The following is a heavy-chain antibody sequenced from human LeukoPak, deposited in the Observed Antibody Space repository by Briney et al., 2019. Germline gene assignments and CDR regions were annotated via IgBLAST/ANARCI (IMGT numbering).Heavy chain of an antibody. CDR1: GGSFSGYY. CDR3: ARDLGGSYFGAFDI. Sequence: SETLSLTCAVYGGSFSGYYWSWIRQPPGKGLEWIGEINHSGSTNYNPSLKSRVTISVDTSKNQFSLKLSSVTAADTAVYYCARDLGGSYFGAFDIWGQGTMVTVSS. CDR2: INHSGST. V-gene: IGHV4-34*01. J-gene: IGHJ3*02. D-gene: IGHD1-26*01.